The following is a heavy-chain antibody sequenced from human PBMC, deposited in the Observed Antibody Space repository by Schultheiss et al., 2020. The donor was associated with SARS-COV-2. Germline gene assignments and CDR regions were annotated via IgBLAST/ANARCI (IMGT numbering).Heavy chain of an antibody. J-gene: IGHJ4*02. CDR1: GGSISSYY. Sequence: LSLTCTVSGGSISSYYWSWIRQPPGKGLEWVSGISWNSGSIGYADSVKGRFTISRDNAKNSLYLQMNSLRAEDTAVYYCARSSQIGYWGQGTLVTVSS. CDR3: ARSSQIGY. D-gene: IGHD2/OR15-2a*01. CDR2: ISWNSGSI. V-gene: IGHV3-11*04.